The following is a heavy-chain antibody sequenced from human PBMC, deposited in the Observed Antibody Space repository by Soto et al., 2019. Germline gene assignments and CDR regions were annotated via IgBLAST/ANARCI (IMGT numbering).Heavy chain of an antibody. D-gene: IGHD3-9*01. CDR1: GVTFDDYA. J-gene: IGHJ4*02. CDR2: ISWNSDSI. V-gene: IGHV3-9*01. CDR3: ASGSGYDILTRYYPYFDY. Sequence: PGGSLRLSCAASGVTFDDYAMHWVRQAPGKGLERVSGISWNSDSIGYADSVKGRFTISRDNAKKSLYLQMNSLRAEDTALYYCASGSGYDILTRYYPYFDYWGQGTLVTVSS.